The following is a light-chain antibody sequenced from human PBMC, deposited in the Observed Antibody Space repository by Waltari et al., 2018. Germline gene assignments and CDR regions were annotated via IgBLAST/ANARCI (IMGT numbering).Light chain of an antibody. J-gene: IGKJ5*01. CDR3: QQSYSTLPIT. CDR1: RSISSY. CDR2: AAS. V-gene: IGKV1-39*01. Sequence: DIQMTQSPSSLSASVGDRVTIPCRASRSISSYLNWYQQKPGKAPKLLIYAASSLQSGVPSRFSGSGSGTDFTLTISSLQPEDFATYYCQQSYSTLPITFGQGTRLEIK.